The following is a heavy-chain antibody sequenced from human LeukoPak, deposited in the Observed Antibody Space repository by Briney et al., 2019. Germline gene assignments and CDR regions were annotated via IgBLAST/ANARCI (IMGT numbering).Heavy chain of an antibody. CDR3: ARGYCSGGSCYSVYFDY. V-gene: IGHV3-53*01. CDR1: GFTVSSNY. CDR2: IYNDGRT. D-gene: IGHD2-15*01. J-gene: IGHJ4*02. Sequence: GGSLRLSCAASGFTVSSNYMSWVRQDPGKGLEWVSVIYNDGRTYYADSVKGRFTISRDNSKNTLYLQMNSLRAEDTAVYYCARGYCSGGSCYSVYFDYWGQGTLVTLSS.